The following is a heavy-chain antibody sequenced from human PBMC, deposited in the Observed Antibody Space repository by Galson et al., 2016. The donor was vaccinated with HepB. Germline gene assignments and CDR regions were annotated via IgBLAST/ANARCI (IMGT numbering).Heavy chain of an antibody. J-gene: IGHJ6*02. V-gene: IGHV3-74*01. CDR3: ARAPIEVDGMRHYYYGMDV. Sequence: SLRLSCAASGFAFSSYWMHWVRQVPGKGLVWVSRLNTDGRTTNYAGSVKGRFTISRDNAKNTLYLQMNSLRAEDTAVYYCARAPIEVDGMRHYYYGMDVWGQGTLVTVSS. D-gene: IGHD6-19*01. CDR1: GFAFSSYW. CDR2: LNTDGRTT.